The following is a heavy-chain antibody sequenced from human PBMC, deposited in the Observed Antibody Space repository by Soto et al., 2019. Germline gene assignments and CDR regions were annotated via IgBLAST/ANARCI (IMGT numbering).Heavy chain of an antibody. CDR2: IYWHADK. Sequence: QITLKESGPTLVKPTQTLTLTCTFSGFSLSTTGVGVGWIRQPPGEALEWLALIYWHADKRYSPSLKSRLTITKDTSKNQVVLTMTNMDPVDTATYYCAHRGGAAVGLYYLDYWGQGTLVTVSS. J-gene: IGHJ4*02. CDR3: AHRGGAAVGLYYLDY. CDR1: GFSLSTTGVG. D-gene: IGHD6-13*01. V-gene: IGHV2-5*01.